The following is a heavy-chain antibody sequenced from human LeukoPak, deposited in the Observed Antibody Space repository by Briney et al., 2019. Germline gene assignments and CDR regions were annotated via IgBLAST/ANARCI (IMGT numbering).Heavy chain of an antibody. CDR1: GGTFSSYA. CDR3: ASFLPNYDSSGYTFDY. Sequence: SVKVSCKASGGTFSSYAISWVRQAPGQGLEWMGGIIPIFGTANYAQKFQGRVTITADESTSTAYMELSSLRSEDTAVYYCASFLPNYDSSGYTFDYWGQGTLVTVSS. J-gene: IGHJ4*02. CDR2: IIPIFGTA. D-gene: IGHD3-22*01. V-gene: IGHV1-69*13.